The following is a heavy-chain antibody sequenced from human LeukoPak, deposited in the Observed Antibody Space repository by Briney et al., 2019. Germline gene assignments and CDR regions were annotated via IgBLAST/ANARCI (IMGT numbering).Heavy chain of an antibody. V-gene: IGHV1-69*13. CDR1: GGTFSSYA. CDR2: IIPIFGTA. Sequence: GASVKVSCKASGGTFSSYAISWVRQAPGQGLEWMGGIIPIFGTANYAQKFQGRVTITADESTSTAYMELSSLRSEDTAVYYCARVPPSGSYRYYFDYWGQGTLVTVSS. D-gene: IGHD1-26*01. CDR3: ARVPPSGSYRYYFDY. J-gene: IGHJ4*02.